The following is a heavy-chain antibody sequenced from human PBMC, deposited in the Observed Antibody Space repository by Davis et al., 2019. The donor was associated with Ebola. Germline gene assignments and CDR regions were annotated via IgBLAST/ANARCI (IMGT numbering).Heavy chain of an antibody. J-gene: IGHJ4*02. CDR3: AKGGRILVTTRDYFDY. Sequence: SLKISCAASGFTFDDYTMYWVRQAPGKGLEWVSGISWNSGSIGYADSVKGRFTISRDNAKNSLYLQMNSLRAEDTALYYCAKGGRILVTTRDYFDYWGQGTLVTVSS. CDR2: ISWNSGSI. V-gene: IGHV3-9*01. CDR1: GFTFDDYT. D-gene: IGHD4-17*01.